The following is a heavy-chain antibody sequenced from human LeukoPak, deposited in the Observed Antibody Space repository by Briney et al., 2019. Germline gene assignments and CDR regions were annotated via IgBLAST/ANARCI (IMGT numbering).Heavy chain of an antibody. CDR2: ISYDGSNK. CDR1: GFTFSSYG. J-gene: IGHJ6*02. CDR3: AKEGYDFWSGYPQTYYYYYYGMDV. V-gene: IGHV3-30*18. Sequence: PGRSLRLSCAASGFTFSSYGMHWVRQAPGKGLEWVAVISYDGSNKYYADSVKGRFTISRDNSKNTLYLQMNSLRAEDTAVYYCAKEGYDFWSGYPQTYYYYYYGMDVWGQGTTVTVSS. D-gene: IGHD3-3*01.